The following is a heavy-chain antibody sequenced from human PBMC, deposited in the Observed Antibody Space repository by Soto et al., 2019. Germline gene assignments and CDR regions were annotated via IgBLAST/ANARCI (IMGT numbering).Heavy chain of an antibody. V-gene: IGHV1-2*04. CDR2: INPNSDDT. CDR3: ALGYSSLWSSDYYRIDV. CDR1: GYTFTGYY. Sequence: ASLTVSCKASGYTFTGYYMHWVRQAPGQGLEWMGWINPNSDDTNYAQQFQGWVTMTTDTSISKADMELSKLRSDDTAVYHWALGYSSLWSSDYYRIDVWGQGTTVSVS. J-gene: IGHJ6*02. D-gene: IGHD6-19*01.